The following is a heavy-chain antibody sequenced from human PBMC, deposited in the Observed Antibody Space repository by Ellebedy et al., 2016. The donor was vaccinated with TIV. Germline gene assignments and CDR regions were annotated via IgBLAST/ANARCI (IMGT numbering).Heavy chain of an antibody. CDR1: GHAFISYG. Sequence: AASVTVSCKASGHAFISYGFTWVRQAPGQGLVRTGWIRASNGNTHYSKKFQDRVTMTTDTSTRTAYMEMKSLRSDDTALYYCATNFYDSGSPAHWGQGALVTVSS. CDR3: ATNFYDSGSPAH. J-gene: IGHJ4*02. D-gene: IGHD3-10*01. V-gene: IGHV1-18*04. CDR2: IRASNGNT.